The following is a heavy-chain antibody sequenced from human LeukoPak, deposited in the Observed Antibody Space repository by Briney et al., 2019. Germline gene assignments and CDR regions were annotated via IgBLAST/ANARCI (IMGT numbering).Heavy chain of an antibody. Sequence: VKVSCKASGFTFTSSAVQWVRQARGQRLEWIGWIVVGSGNTNYAQKFQERVTITRDMSTSTAYMELSSLRSEDTAVYYCAAVGGLLWFGELLGGFDPWGQGTLVTVSS. J-gene: IGHJ5*02. CDR3: AAVGGLLWFGELLGGFDP. CDR2: IVVGSGNT. D-gene: IGHD3-10*01. V-gene: IGHV1-58*01. CDR1: GFTFTSSA.